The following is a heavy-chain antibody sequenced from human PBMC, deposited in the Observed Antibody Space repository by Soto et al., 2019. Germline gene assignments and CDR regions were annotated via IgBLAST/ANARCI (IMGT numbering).Heavy chain of an antibody. CDR3: AKDLSTRWSDWYFDL. Sequence: EVKLVESGGDLVLPGGSLRLSCAASGFTFDDYAMHWVRQPPGKGLEWVSGISWNSGTIGYADSVKGRLTMSRDNRKNSLYLQMNSLRAEDTALYYCAKDLSTRWSDWYFDLWGRGTLVSVSS. CDR1: GFTFDDYA. J-gene: IGHJ2*01. V-gene: IGHV3-9*01. CDR2: ISWNSGTI. D-gene: IGHD6-13*01.